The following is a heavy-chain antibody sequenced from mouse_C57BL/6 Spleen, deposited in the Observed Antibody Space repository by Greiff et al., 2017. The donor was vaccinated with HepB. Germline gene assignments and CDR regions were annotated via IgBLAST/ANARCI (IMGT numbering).Heavy chain of an antibody. Sequence: EVQLQQSGPELVKPGASVKMSCKASGYTFTDYNMHWVKQSHGKSLEWIGYINPNNGGTSYNQKFKGKATLTVNKSSRTAYMELRSLTSEDSAVYYCAREGPITTVVATRYFDVWGTETTVTVSS. CDR2: INPNNGGT. J-gene: IGHJ1*03. CDR1: GYTFTDYN. D-gene: IGHD1-1*01. CDR3: AREGPITTVVATRYFDV. V-gene: IGHV1-22*01.